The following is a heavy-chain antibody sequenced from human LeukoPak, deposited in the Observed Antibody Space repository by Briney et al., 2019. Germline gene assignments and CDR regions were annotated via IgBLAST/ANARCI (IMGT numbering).Heavy chain of an antibody. CDR1: GYSFTNFW. CDR3: AKPRRVGAGSSAFDI. D-gene: IGHD1-26*01. V-gene: IGHV5-51*01. CDR2: IYPGDSDT. J-gene: IGHJ3*02. Sequence: GGSLKTSCKGSGYSFTNFWIGWVRQMPGKGLEWMGIIYPGDSDTRYSPSFQGQVTISADKSISTAYVQWSSPKASDTAIYYCAKPRRVGAGSSAFDIWGQGTMVTVSS.